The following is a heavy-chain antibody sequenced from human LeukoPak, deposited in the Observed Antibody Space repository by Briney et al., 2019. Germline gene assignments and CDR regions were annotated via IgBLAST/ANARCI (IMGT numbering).Heavy chain of an antibody. D-gene: IGHD5-24*01. V-gene: IGHV4-59*01. CDR3: AGGRDAYKSGY. Sequence: SETLSLTCTVSGDSISGYYWSWIRQPPGKGLEGIGYFYYSVITNYNPSLKSRVTLSVDTSKNQFSLELTSVTAADTAVYYCAGGRDAYKSGYWGQGTLVTVSS. J-gene: IGHJ4*02. CDR1: GDSISGYY. CDR2: FYYSVIT.